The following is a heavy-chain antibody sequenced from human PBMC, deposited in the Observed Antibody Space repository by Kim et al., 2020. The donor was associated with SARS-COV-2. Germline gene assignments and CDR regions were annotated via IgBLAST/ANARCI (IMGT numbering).Heavy chain of an antibody. CDR3: AREGCRFLEWLYPQVSHGMDV. D-gene: IGHD3-3*01. V-gene: IGHV3-7*01. J-gene: IGHJ6*02. Sequence: GGSLRLSCAASGFTFSSYWMSWVRQAPGKGLEWVANIKQDGSEKYYVDSVKGRFTISRDNAKNSLYLQMNSLRAEDTAVYYCAREGCRFLEWLYPQVSHGMDVWGQGTTVTVAS. CDR2: IKQDGSEK. CDR1: GFTFSSYW.